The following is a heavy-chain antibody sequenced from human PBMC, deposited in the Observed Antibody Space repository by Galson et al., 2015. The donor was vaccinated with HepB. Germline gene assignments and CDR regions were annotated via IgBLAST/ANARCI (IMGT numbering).Heavy chain of an antibody. J-gene: IGHJ6*02. CDR3: ARDRDRYDFWSGYPHYYGMDV. Sequence: SLRLSCAASGFTFSSYSMNWVRQAPGKGLEWVSSISSSSSYIYYADSVKGRFTISRDNAKNSLYLQMNSLRAEDTAVYYCARDRDRYDFWSGYPHYYGMDVWGQGTTVTVSS. CDR2: ISSSSSYI. V-gene: IGHV3-21*01. CDR1: GFTFSSYS. D-gene: IGHD3-3*01.